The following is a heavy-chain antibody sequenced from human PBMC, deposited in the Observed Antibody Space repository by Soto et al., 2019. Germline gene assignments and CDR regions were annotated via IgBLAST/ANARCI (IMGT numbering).Heavy chain of an antibody. CDR2: IYHSGST. CDR1: GGSISSGGYS. CDR3: VRVPDY. Sequence: SETLSLTCAVSGGSISSGGYSWSWIRQPPGKGLEWIGYIYHSGSTYYNPSLKSRVTISVDRSKNQFSLKLSSVTAADTAVYYCVRVPDYWGQGTLVTVSS. J-gene: IGHJ4*02. V-gene: IGHV4-30-2*01.